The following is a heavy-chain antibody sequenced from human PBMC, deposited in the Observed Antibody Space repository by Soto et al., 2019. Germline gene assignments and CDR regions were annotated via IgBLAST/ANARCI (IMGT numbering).Heavy chain of an antibody. CDR2: IYHSGST. CDR1: GGSISSGGYS. CDR3: VRVPDY. Sequence: SETLSLTCAVSGGSISSGGYSWSWIRQPPGKGLEWIGYIYHSGSTYYNPSLKSRVTISVDRSKNQFSLKLSSVTAADTAVYYCVRVPDYWGQGTLVTVSS. J-gene: IGHJ4*02. V-gene: IGHV4-30-2*01.